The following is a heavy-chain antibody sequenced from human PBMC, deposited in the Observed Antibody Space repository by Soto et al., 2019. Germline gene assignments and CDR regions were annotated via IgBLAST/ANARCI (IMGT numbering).Heavy chain of an antibody. CDR1: GFAFNDFA. V-gene: IGHV3-23*01. J-gene: IGHJ4*02. CDR2: ISGSGDKA. Sequence: EVHLLESGGALVLPGGSLRLSCAASGFAFNDFAMNWVRQAQGKGPEWLSTISGSGDKAFHSDSVKGHFNIYRDNSNNKMFLQMNSLRAEDTAIYYCAKGASHAPFEKWGRGTLVTVSS. CDR3: AKGASHAPFEK.